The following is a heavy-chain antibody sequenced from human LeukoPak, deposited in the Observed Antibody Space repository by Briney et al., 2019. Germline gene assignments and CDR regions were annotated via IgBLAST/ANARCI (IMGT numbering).Heavy chain of an antibody. V-gene: IGHV3-9*01. CDR1: GFTFDDYA. Sequence: GGSLRLSCAASGFTFDDYAMHWVRQAPGKGLEWVSGISWNSGSIGYADSVKGRFTISRDNAKNSLYLQMNSLRAEDTALYYCAKAQGRWFGELSYYYYYYGMDVWGQGTTVTVSS. D-gene: IGHD3-10*01. CDR3: AKAQGRWFGELSYYYYYYGMDV. J-gene: IGHJ6*02. CDR2: ISWNSGSI.